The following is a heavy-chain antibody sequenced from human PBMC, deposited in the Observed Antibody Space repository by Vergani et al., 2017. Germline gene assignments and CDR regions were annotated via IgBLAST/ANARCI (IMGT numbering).Heavy chain of an antibody. D-gene: IGHD7-27*01. CDR3: ARGRTGGPPGRFSYYFDY. V-gene: IGHV4-59*01. CDR1: GGSISSYY. Sequence: QVQLQESGPGLVKPSETLSLTCTVSGGSISSYYWSWIRQPPGKGLEWIGYIYYSGSTNYNPSLKSRVTISVDTSKNQCSLKLSSVTAADTAVYYCARGRTGGPPGRFSYYFDYWGQGTLVTVSS. J-gene: IGHJ4*02. CDR2: IYYSGST.